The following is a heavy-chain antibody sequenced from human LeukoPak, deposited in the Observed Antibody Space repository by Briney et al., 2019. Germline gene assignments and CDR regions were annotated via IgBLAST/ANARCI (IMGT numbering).Heavy chain of an antibody. Sequence: GGSLRLSCAASGSTFSSYAMSWVRPAPGKGLEWVSAISGSGGSTYYADSVKGRFTISRDNSKNTLYLQMNSLRAEDTAVYYCAKAGVAGQSDYWGQGTLVTVSS. CDR1: GSTFSSYA. D-gene: IGHD6-19*01. CDR3: AKAGVAGQSDY. CDR2: ISGSGGST. J-gene: IGHJ4*02. V-gene: IGHV3-23*01.